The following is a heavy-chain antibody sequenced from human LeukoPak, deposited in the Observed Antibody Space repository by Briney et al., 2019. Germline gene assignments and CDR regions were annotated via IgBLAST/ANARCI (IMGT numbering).Heavy chain of an antibody. CDR1: GYTFTSYD. J-gene: IGHJ4*02. D-gene: IGHD1-26*01. CDR3: ATGRRAGATISVY. CDR2: MNPNSGNT. Sequence: ASVRVSXKASGYTFTSYDINWVRQATGQGLEWMGWMNPNSGNTGYAQKFQGRVTMTRNTSISTAYMELSSLRSEDTAVYYCATGRRAGATISVYWGQGTLVTVSS. V-gene: IGHV1-8*01.